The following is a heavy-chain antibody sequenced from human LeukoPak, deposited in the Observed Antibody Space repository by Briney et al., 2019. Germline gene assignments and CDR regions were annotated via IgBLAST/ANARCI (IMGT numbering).Heavy chain of an antibody. J-gene: IGHJ4*02. V-gene: IGHV3-21*01. Sequence: PGGPLRLSCAASGFTFSSYSMNWVRQAPGKGLEWVSSISSSSSYIYYADSVKGRFTISRDNAKNSLYLQMNSLRAEDTAVYYCARGGIAAAGSLEDYWGQGTLVTVSS. D-gene: IGHD6-13*01. CDR1: GFTFSSYS. CDR2: ISSSSSYI. CDR3: ARGGIAAAGSLEDY.